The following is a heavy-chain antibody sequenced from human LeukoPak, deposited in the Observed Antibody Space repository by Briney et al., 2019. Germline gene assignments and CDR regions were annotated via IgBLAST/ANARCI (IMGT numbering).Heavy chain of an antibody. Sequence: GGSLRLSCAASGFTFSLYWMNWVRRAPGKGLEWVANIKQDGSEKNYVDSVKGRFTISRDNAQNSMYLQMNSPRVEDTAVYYCTSWGDTTAEYFQRWGQGTLVTVSS. CDR1: GFTFSLYW. CDR2: IKQDGSEK. V-gene: IGHV3-7*01. J-gene: IGHJ1*01. D-gene: IGHD2-21*02. CDR3: TSWGDTTAEYFQR.